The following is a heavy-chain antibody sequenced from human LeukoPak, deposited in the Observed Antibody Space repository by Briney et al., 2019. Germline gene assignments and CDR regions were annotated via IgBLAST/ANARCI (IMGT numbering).Heavy chain of an antibody. CDR1: GFTFSSYA. Sequence: PGGSLRLSCAASGFTFSSYAMSWVRQAPGKGLEWVSAISGSGGSTYYADSVKGRFTISRDNSKNTLYLQMNSLRAEDTAVYYCTRHSDTYCSRANCYVDNFYGLDVWGHGTRVTVSS. CDR3: TRHSDTYCSRANCYVDNFYGLDV. V-gene: IGHV3-23*01. D-gene: IGHD2-2*01. CDR2: ISGSGGST. J-gene: IGHJ6*02.